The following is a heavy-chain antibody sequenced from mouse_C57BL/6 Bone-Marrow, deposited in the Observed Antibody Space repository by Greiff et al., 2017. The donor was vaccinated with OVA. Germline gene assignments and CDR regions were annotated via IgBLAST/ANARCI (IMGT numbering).Heavy chain of an antibody. CDR1: GYTFTGYW. CDR3: ARSVHSNFYAMDY. D-gene: IGHD2-5*01. J-gene: IGHJ4*01. Sequence: QVQLQESGAELMKPGASVKLSCQATGYTFTGYWIEWVKPRPGHGLEWIGEILPGSGSTNHNEKFKGKATFTADTSSNTAYMQLSSLTTEDSAIYYGARSVHSNFYAMDYWGQGTSVTVSS. V-gene: IGHV1-9*01. CDR2: ILPGSGST.